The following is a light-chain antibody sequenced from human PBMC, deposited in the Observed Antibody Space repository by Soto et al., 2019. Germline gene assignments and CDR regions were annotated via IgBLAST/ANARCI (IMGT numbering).Light chain of an antibody. CDR3: QEYNNWHPIT. V-gene: IGKV3-15*01. Sequence: EIVLTHSPCTLSLSPGGRSTLYCRASQSVSSSSLAWYQQKPRQAPRLLIYGASTRATGIPVSFSGSGSATEFTLPITSLQPQDFAAYDCQEYNNWHPITFGGETQVDIK. J-gene: IGKJ4*01. CDR1: QSVSSS. CDR2: GAS.